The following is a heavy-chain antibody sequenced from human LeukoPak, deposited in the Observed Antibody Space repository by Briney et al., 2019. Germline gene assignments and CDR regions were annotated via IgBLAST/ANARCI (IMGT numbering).Heavy chain of an antibody. CDR2: INPNSGGT. D-gene: IGHD3-3*01. CDR3: ARGPRVTIFGVVIIPLDY. CDR1: GYTFTSYY. V-gene: IGHV1-2*02. Sequence: ASVKVSCKASGYTFTSYYMHWVRQAPGQGLEWMGWINPNSGGTNYAQKFQGRVTMTRDTSISTAYMELSRLRSDDTAVYYCARGPRVTIFGVVIIPLDYWGQGTLVTVSS. J-gene: IGHJ4*02.